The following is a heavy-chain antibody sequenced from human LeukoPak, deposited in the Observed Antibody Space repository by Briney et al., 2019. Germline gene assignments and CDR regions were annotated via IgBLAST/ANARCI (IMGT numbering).Heavy chain of an antibody. V-gene: IGHV4-4*07. CDR1: GGSISSYY. CDR3: ARGELDSSGWLRFGY. J-gene: IGHJ4*02. Sequence: SETLSLTCTASGGSISSYYWSWIRQPAGKELEWIGRISSSGSTNCNPFLKSRVTMSVDTSKNQFSLKLSSVTAADTAIYYCARGELDSSGWLRFGYWGQGTLVTVSS. D-gene: IGHD6-19*01. CDR2: ISSSGST.